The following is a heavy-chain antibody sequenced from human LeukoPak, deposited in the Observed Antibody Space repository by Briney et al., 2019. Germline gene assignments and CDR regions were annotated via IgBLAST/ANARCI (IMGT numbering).Heavy chain of an antibody. Sequence: PGRSLRLSCAASGFTFSSYGMPWVRQAPGKGLEWVAVISYDGSNKYYADSVKGRFTISRDNSKNTLYLQMNSLRAEDTAVYYCAKDYYDSSGYGRAFDIWGQGTMVTVSS. CDR3: AKDYYDSSGYGRAFDI. V-gene: IGHV3-30*18. J-gene: IGHJ3*02. D-gene: IGHD3-22*01. CDR2: ISYDGSNK. CDR1: GFTFSSYG.